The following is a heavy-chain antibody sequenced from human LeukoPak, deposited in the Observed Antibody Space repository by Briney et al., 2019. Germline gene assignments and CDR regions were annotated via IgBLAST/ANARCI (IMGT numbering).Heavy chain of an antibody. CDR1: GFTFSSYS. CDR2: ISSSCSYI. CDR3: ARVIAAGGFDY. V-gene: IGHV3-21*01. Sequence: GGSLRLSCAASGFTFSSYSMNWVRQAPGKGLEWVSSISSSCSYIYYADSVKGRFTISRDNAKNSLYLQMNSLRAEDTAVYYCARVIAAGGFDYWGQGTLVTVSS. J-gene: IGHJ4*02. D-gene: IGHD6-13*01.